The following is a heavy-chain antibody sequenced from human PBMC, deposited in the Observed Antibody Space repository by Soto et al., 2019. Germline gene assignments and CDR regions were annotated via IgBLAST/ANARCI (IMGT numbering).Heavy chain of an antibody. D-gene: IGHD3-22*01. V-gene: IGHV5-51*01. J-gene: IGHJ4*02. CDR3: ARSPPTYYYDSSGSVEFDY. Sequence: PGESLKISCKGSGYSFTSYWIGWVRQMPGKGLEWMGIIYPGDSDTRYSPSFQGQVTISADKSISTAYLQWSSLKASDTAMYYCARSPPTYYYDSSGSVEFDYWGQGTLVTVSS. CDR2: IYPGDSDT. CDR1: GYSFTSYW.